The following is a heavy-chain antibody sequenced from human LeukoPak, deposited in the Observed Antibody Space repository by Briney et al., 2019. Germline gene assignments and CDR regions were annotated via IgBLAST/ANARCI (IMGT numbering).Heavy chain of an antibody. CDR1: GFSFSSYA. Sequence: GGSLRLSCAASGFSFSSYAMSWVRQAPGKGLEWVSVISSSGDTTHYADSVKGRFTISRDNSKNTLYLQMNSLRAEDTAVYYCAKLGGQWLVNFYDYWGQGTLVTVSS. D-gene: IGHD6-19*01. V-gene: IGHV3-23*01. CDR2: ISSSGDTT. J-gene: IGHJ4*02. CDR3: AKLGGQWLVNFYDY.